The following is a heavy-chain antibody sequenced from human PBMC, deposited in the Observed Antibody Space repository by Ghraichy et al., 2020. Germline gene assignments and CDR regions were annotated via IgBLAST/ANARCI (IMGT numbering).Heavy chain of an antibody. CDR2: ISASGGST. D-gene: IGHD3-10*01. CDR1: GFTFSSYA. CDR3: AKDLPYYYGSGSHYMGFDY. J-gene: IGHJ4*02. V-gene: IGHV3-23*01. Sequence: GGSLRLSCAASGFTFSSYAMSWVRQAPGKGLEWVSAISASGGSTYYADSVKGRFTISRDNSKNTLYLQMNSLRAEDTAVYYCAKDLPYYYGSGSHYMGFDYWGQGTLVTVSS.